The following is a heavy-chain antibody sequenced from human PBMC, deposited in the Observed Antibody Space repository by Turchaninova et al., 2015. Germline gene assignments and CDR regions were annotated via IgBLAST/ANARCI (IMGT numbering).Heavy chain of an antibody. V-gene: IGHV4-34*01. J-gene: IGHJ5*02. CDR1: GGSFSGYS. CDR3: ARRQDIVATMSWFDP. D-gene: IGHD5-12*01. CDR2: IKHSGST. Sequence: QVQLQQWGPGLFKPSATLSLTRAVYGGSFSGYSWSWIRQPPGTGLEWMGEIKHSGSTNYNPSLKSRVTISVDTSKNQFSLKLSSVTAADTAVYYCARRQDIVATMSWFDPWGQGTLVTVSS.